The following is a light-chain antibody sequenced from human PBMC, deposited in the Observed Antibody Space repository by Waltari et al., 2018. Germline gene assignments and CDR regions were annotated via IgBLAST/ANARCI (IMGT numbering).Light chain of an antibody. J-gene: IGKJ2*01. Sequence: EIVLTQYRVTLSLSPGGRATLSCKASQNINGFLAWFHQRPGQSPRLLLYEGSNRATGIPSRFSGSGSGTDFTLTISNLEPEDSAIYYCLQRSKWPQTFGQGTKLEI. CDR2: EGS. CDR1: QNINGF. CDR3: LQRSKWPQT. V-gene: IGKV3-11*01.